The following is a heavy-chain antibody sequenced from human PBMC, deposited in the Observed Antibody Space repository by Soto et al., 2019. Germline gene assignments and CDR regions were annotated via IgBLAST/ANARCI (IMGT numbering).Heavy chain of an antibody. CDR3: ARGEAPPPSDFDL. V-gene: IGHV1-69*12. CDR1: GGTFSSYA. Sequence: QVQLVQSGAEVKKPGSSVKVSCKASGGTFSSYAISWVRQAPGQGLEWLGGIIPIFGTANYAQKFQGRVTITADESRSTACMELRSLRSEDTAVYYCARGEAPPPSDFDLWGRGTLVTVSS. CDR2: IIPIFGTA. J-gene: IGHJ2*01.